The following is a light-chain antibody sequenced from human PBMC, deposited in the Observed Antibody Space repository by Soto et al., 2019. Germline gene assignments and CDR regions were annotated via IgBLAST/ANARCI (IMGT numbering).Light chain of an antibody. CDR2: DAS. V-gene: IGKV3-11*01. CDR3: QQRSNWPQLT. Sequence: DIVLTQSPATLSLSPGERATLSCRASQSVRTFLAWYQQKPGQAPRLLIYDASSRATGITARFSASGSGTDCTLTISSLEPEDFAVYYCQQRSNWPQLTFGGGTKVEI. CDR1: QSVRTF. J-gene: IGKJ4*01.